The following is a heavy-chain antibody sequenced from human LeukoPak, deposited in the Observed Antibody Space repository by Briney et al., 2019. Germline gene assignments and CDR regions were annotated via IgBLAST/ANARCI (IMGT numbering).Heavy chain of an antibody. Sequence: GGSLRLSCTASGFTFSNFWMGWVRQAPGKGLEWVAVISYDGSNKYYADSVKGRFTISRDNSKNTLYLQMNSLRAEDTAVYYCASGMGYYYDSRGGNWFAPGAQGTLATVSP. CDR1: GFTFSNFW. CDR3: ASGMGYYYDSRGGNWFAP. V-gene: IGHV3-30*03. J-gene: IGHJ5*02. CDR2: ISYDGSNK. D-gene: IGHD3-22*01.